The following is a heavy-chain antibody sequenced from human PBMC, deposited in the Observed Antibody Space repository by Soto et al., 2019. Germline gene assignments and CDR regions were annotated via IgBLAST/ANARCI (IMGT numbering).Heavy chain of an antibody. CDR2: IYHSGST. V-gene: IGHV4-4*02. D-gene: IGHD3-10*01. Sequence: SETLSLTCAVSGGSISSSNWWSWVRQPPGKGLEWIGEIYHSGSTIYNPSLKSRVTISRDNSKNTLYLQMNSLRAEDTAVYYCAKDAYGSGSYYPFDPWGQGTLVTVSS. CDR1: GGSISSSNW. CDR3: AKDAYGSGSYYPFDP. J-gene: IGHJ5*02.